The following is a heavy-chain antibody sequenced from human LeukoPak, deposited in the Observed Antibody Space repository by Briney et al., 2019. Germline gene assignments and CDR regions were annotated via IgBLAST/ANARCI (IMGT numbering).Heavy chain of an antibody. J-gene: IGHJ4*02. V-gene: IGHV3-23*01. D-gene: IGHD1-26*01. Sequence: GGSLRLSCAASGFTFSSYAMSWVRQAPGKGLEWVSAISDSGGSTYDADSVKGRFTISRDNSANILYLQMNSLRAEDTALYYCAKHSGSYFIYYPDSWGQGALVTISS. CDR3: AKHSGSYFIYYPDS. CDR1: GFTFSSYA. CDR2: ISDSGGST.